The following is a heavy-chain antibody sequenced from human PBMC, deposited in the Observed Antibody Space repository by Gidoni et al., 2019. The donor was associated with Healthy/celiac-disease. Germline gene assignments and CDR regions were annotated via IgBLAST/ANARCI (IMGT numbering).Heavy chain of an antibody. V-gene: IGHV1-69*01. CDR2: IIPIFGTA. J-gene: IGHJ4*02. D-gene: IGHD1-1*01. CDR3: ARERPLGTHPPYYFDY. Sequence: QVQLVQSGAEVKKPGSSVKVSCKASGGTFSSYAISWVRQAPGQGLEWMGGIIPIFGTANYAQKFQGRVTITADESTSTAYMELSSLRSEDTAVYYCARERPLGTHPPYYFDYWGQGTLVTVSS. CDR1: GGTFSSYA.